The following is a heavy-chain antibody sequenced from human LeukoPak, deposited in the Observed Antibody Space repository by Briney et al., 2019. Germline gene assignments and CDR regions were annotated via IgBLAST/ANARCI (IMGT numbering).Heavy chain of an antibody. Sequence: PSETLSLTCTVSGGSISSYYWSWIRQPPGKGLEWIGYIYYSGSTNYNPSLKSRVTISVDTSKNQFSLKLSSVTAADTAVYYCARADIVVVPAATVNWFDPWGQGTLVTVSS. D-gene: IGHD2-2*01. CDR1: GGSISSYY. CDR2: IYYSGST. V-gene: IGHV4-59*01. J-gene: IGHJ5*02. CDR3: ARADIVVVPAATVNWFDP.